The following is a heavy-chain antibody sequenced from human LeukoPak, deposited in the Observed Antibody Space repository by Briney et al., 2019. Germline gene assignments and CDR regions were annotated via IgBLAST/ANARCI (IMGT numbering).Heavy chain of an antibody. CDR1: GYTFTGYY. J-gene: IGHJ5*02. CDR3: AREATMADNWFDP. V-gene: IGHV1-2*02. CDR2: INPNSGGT. Sequence: ASVNVSCKASGYTFTGYYMHWVRQAPGQGLEWMGWINPNSGGTNYAQKFQGRVTMTRDTSISTAYMELSRLRSDDTAVYYCAREATMADNWFDPWGQGNLVTVSS. D-gene: IGHD5-24*01.